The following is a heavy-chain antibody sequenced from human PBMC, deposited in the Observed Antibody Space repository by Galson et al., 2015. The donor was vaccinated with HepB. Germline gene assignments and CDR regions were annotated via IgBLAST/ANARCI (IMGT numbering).Heavy chain of an antibody. CDR3: ARWFVGSGYPDY. CDR2: VYPGDSDS. CDR1: GYKFTNYW. V-gene: IGHV5-51*03. J-gene: IGHJ4*02. D-gene: IGHD3-22*01. Sequence: QSGAEVKKPGESLRISCKGSGYKFTNYWIGWVRQMPGKGLEWMGIVYPGDSDSRYSPSFQGQVTISADKSTSTAYVQWSSLKASDTAMYYWARWFVGSGYPDYWGQGTQVTVSS.